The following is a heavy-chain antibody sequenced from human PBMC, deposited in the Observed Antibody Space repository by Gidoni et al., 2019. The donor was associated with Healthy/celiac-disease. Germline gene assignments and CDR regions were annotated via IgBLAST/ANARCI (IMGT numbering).Heavy chain of an antibody. J-gene: IGHJ4*02. V-gene: IGHV3-23*01. CDR1: GFTVRVYA. D-gene: IGHD3-22*01. CDR2: ISGSGGST. Sequence: EVQLLESGGGLVQPGGSLRLSCAASGFTVRVYALRWVHQAPGKGLEWVSAISGSGGSTNYADSVKGRFTISRDNSKNTLYLQMNSLRAEDTAVYYCAPLGGGYYDSSGYNRFDYWGQGTLVTVSS. CDR3: APLGGGYYDSSGYNRFDY.